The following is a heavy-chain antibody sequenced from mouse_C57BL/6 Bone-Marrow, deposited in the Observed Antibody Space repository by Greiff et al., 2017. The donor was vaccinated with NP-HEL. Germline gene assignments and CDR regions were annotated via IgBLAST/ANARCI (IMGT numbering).Heavy chain of an antibody. CDR3: ARNHYGSSPYFDV. CDR1: GFSLTSYG. V-gene: IGHV2-2*01. CDR2: IWSGGST. D-gene: IGHD1-1*01. Sequence: VMLVESGPGLVQPSQSLSITCTVSGFSLTSYGVHWVRQSPGKGLEWLGVIWSGGSTDYNAAFISRLSISKDNSKSQVFFKMNSLQADDTAIYYCARNHYGSSPYFDVWGTGTTVTVSS. J-gene: IGHJ1*03.